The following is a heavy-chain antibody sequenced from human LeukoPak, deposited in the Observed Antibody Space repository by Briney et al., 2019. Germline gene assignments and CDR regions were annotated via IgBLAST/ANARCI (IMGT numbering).Heavy chain of an antibody. Sequence: SETLSLTCSISGDSINSRNYYWGWIRQPPGRGLEWIGSIYYSGTTYPNPPLKSRVTISVDTSKNQFSLKLSSVTAADTAVYFCARLRLYHHILTGYSPRGVGFDPWGQGTLVTVSS. CDR3: ARLRLYHHILTGYSPRGVGFDP. J-gene: IGHJ5*02. CDR2: IYYSGTT. CDR1: GDSINSRNYY. D-gene: IGHD3-9*01. V-gene: IGHV4-39*01.